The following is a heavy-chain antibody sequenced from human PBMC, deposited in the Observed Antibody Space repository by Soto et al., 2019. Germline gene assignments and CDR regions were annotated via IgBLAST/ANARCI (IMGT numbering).Heavy chain of an antibody. V-gene: IGHV3-30-3*01. Sequence: GGSLRLSCAASGFTFSSYAMHWVRQAPGKGLEWVAVISYDGSNKYYADSVKGRFTISRDNSKNTLYLQMNSLRAEDTAVYYCARDSGTLRFLEWLPTALDYWGQGTLVTVSS. CDR1: GFTFSSYA. CDR3: ARDSGTLRFLEWLPTALDY. D-gene: IGHD3-3*01. J-gene: IGHJ4*02. CDR2: ISYDGSNK.